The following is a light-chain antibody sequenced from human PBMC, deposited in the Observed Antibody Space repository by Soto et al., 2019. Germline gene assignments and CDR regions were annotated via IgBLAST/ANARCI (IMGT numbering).Light chain of an antibody. Sequence: QSALTQPASVSGSPGQSITISCTGTSSDVGRYDYVSWYQQNPGKAPKLMIYEVSYRPSGVSNRFSGSKSGNTASLTISGLQAEDEADYYCQSYDTGLVVFGGGTKLTVL. CDR1: SSDVGRYDY. CDR3: QSYDTGLVV. CDR2: EVS. V-gene: IGLV2-14*01. J-gene: IGLJ2*01.